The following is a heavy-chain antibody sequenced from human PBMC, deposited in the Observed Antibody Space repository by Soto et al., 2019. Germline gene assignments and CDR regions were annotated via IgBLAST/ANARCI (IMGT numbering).Heavy chain of an antibody. V-gene: IGHV1-24*01. Sequence: GASVKVSCKVSGYTLTELSMHWVRQAPGKGXEWMGGFDPEDGETIYAQKFQGRVTMTEDTSTDTAYMELSSLRSEDTAVYYCATDLMPRGSYCSSTSCQRPGFDPWGQGTLVTVFS. D-gene: IGHD2-2*01. CDR1: GYTLTELS. CDR2: FDPEDGET. J-gene: IGHJ5*02. CDR3: ATDLMPRGSYCSSTSCQRPGFDP.